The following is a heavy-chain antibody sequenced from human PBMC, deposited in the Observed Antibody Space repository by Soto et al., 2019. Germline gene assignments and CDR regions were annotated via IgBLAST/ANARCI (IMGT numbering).Heavy chain of an antibody. Sequence: EVQLLESGGGLGQPGGSLRLSCAASGFTFSNYVMTWVRQAPGKGLEWVASISVSGDAYDAVSVRGRFTISRDNSKNTVFLQMNSLRAEDTAIYYCAKVDEADTDCISTSCDVGWFDPWGQGTLVTVSS. J-gene: IGHJ5*02. CDR2: ISVSGDA. V-gene: IGHV3-23*01. CDR3: AKVDEADTDCISTSCDVGWFDP. CDR1: GFTFSNYV. D-gene: IGHD2-2*01.